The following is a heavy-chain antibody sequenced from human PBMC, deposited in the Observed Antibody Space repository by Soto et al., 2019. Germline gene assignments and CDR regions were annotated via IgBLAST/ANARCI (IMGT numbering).Heavy chain of an antibody. CDR1: GYTFTGYY. Sequence: QVQLVQSGAEVKKPGASVKVSCKASGYTFTGYYMHWVRQAPGQGLEWMGWINPNSGGTNYAQKFQGRVTMTRDTSISTAYMELSRLRSDDTAVYYCARDFWSGYYEAHHYGMDVWGQGTTVTVSS. CDR2: INPNSGGT. D-gene: IGHD3-3*01. V-gene: IGHV1-2*02. CDR3: ARDFWSGYYEAHHYGMDV. J-gene: IGHJ6*02.